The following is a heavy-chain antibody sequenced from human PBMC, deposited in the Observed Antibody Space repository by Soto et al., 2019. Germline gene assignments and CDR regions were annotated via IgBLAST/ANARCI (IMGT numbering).Heavy chain of an antibody. D-gene: IGHD3-22*01. Sequence: GGSLRLSCAASGFTFSSYGMHWVRQAPGKGLEWVAVISYDGSNKYYADSVKGRFTISRDNSKNTLYLQMNSLRAEDTAVYYCAKEGPYDSSGYRNDAFDIWGQGTMVTVSS. J-gene: IGHJ3*02. V-gene: IGHV3-30*18. CDR2: ISYDGSNK. CDR3: AKEGPYDSSGYRNDAFDI. CDR1: GFTFSSYG.